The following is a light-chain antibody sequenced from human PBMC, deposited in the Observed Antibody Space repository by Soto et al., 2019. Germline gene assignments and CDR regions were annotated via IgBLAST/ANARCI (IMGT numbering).Light chain of an antibody. J-gene: IGLJ1*01. CDR2: EGS. CDR3: CSYAGSSTYV. V-gene: IGLV2-23*01. Sequence: QSVXAQPASVSASPGQSITISCTGTSSDFESYNLVSWYQQHPGKAPKRMTYEGSKRPSGVSNRFSGSKSGNTASLTISGLKAEDEADYSCCSYAGSSTYVFGTGTNVTVL. CDR1: SSDFESYNL.